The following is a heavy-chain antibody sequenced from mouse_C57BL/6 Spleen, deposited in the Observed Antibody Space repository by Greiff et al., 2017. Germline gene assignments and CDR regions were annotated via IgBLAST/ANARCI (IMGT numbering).Heavy chain of an antibody. Sequence: EVKVVESGGGLVKPGGSLKLSCAASGFTFSSYAMSWVRQTPEKRLEWVATISDGGSYTYYPDNVKGRFTISRDNAKNNLYLQMSHLKSKDTAMYYCARDPGQFITYYFDYWGQGTTLTVSS. V-gene: IGHV5-4*01. CDR2: ISDGGSYT. CDR1: GFTFSSYA. J-gene: IGHJ2*01. D-gene: IGHD1-1*01. CDR3: ARDPGQFITYYFDY.